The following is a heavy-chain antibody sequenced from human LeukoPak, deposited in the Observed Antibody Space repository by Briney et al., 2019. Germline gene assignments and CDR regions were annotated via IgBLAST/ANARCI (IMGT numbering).Heavy chain of an antibody. J-gene: IGHJ3*02. CDR1: GFTFSSYA. CDR3: VAAAAFDI. D-gene: IGHD6-13*01. V-gene: IGHV3-30*04. Sequence: GGSLRLSCAASGFTFSSYAMHWVRQAPGKGLEWVAVISYDGSNKYYADSVKGRFTISRDNSKNTLYLQMNSPRAEDTAVYYCVAAAAFDIWGQGTMVTVSS. CDR2: ISYDGSNK.